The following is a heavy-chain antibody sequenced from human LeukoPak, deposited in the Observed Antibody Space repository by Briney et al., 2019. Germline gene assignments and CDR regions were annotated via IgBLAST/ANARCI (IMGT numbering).Heavy chain of an antibody. V-gene: IGHV4-38-2*02. CDR2: IYHSGST. D-gene: IGHD2-15*01. Sequence: PSETLSLTCTVSGYSISSGYYWGWIRQPPGKGLEWIGSIYHSGSTYYNPSLKSRVTISVDTSKNQFSLKLSSVTAADTAVYYCARDVGWQDNWFDPWGQGTLVTVSS. CDR3: ARDVGWQDNWFDP. J-gene: IGHJ5*02. CDR1: GYSISSGYY.